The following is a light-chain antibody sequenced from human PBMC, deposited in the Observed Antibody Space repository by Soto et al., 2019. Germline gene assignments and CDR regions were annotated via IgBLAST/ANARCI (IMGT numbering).Light chain of an antibody. CDR2: AAS. CDR1: QSVSSY. V-gene: IGKV1-39*01. Sequence: DIQMTQSPSSLSASVGARVTITCRASQSVSSYVNWYQQKPGKAPKLLIYAASSLQNEVPSRFSGSGSGTDFALTISSLQPEDFATYYFQQSYNNPVTFGQGTRLEI. CDR3: QQSYNNPVT. J-gene: IGKJ5*01.